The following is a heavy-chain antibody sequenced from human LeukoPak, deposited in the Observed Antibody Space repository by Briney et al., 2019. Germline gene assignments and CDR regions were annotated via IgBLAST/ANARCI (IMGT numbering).Heavy chain of an antibody. J-gene: IGHJ4*02. Sequence: GGSLRLSCAASGFTFSSYSMNWVRQAPGKGLEGISYISGSSRAIYYADSVKGRFTISRDNAKNSLYLQMNNLRAEDTAVYYCAREPQEGFDYWGQGTLVTISS. CDR2: ISGSSRAI. CDR1: GFTFSSYS. V-gene: IGHV3-48*01. CDR3: AREPQEGFDY.